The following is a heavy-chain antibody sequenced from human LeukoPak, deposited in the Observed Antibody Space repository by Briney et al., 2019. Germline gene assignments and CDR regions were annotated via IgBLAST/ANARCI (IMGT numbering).Heavy chain of an antibody. CDR3: AKDMHYYDSSDYFFLMGGAFDL. V-gene: IGHV3-23*01. J-gene: IGHJ3*01. Sequence: GGSLRLSCAASGFTFSSYSMNWVRQAPGKGLEWVSAISGSGGSTYYADSVKGRFTISRDNSKSTLFLQMNSLRAEDTAAYYCAKDMHYYDSSDYFFLMGGAFDLWGQGTMVTVSS. CDR2: ISGSGGST. CDR1: GFTFSSYS. D-gene: IGHD3-22*01.